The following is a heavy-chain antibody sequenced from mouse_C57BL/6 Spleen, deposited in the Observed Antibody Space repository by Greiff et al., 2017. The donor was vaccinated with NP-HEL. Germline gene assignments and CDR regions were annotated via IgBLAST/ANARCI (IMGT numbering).Heavy chain of an antibody. CDR1: GFTFSDYG. J-gene: IGHJ2*01. Sequence: EVKLMESGGGLVKPGGSLKLSCAASGFTFSDYGMHWVRQAPEKGLEWVAYISSGSSTIYYADTVKGRFTISRDNAKNTLFLQMTSLRSEDTAMYYCARRYDGYYGDYFDYWGQGTTLTVSS. CDR3: ARRYDGYYGDYFDY. D-gene: IGHD2-3*01. V-gene: IGHV5-17*01. CDR2: ISSGSSTI.